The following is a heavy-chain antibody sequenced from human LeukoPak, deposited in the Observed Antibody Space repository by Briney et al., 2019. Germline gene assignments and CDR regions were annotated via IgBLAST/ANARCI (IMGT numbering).Heavy chain of an antibody. D-gene: IGHD3-22*01. V-gene: IGHV1-69*05. CDR2: IIPIFGTA. CDR1: GGTFSSYA. Sequence: SVKVSCKASGGTFSSYAISWVRQAPGQGLEWMGRIIPIFGTANYAQKFQGRVTITTDESTSTAYMELSSLRSEDTAVYYCASTMYYYDSSGYYYFDYWGQGTLVTVSS. J-gene: IGHJ4*02. CDR3: ASTMYYYDSSGYYYFDY.